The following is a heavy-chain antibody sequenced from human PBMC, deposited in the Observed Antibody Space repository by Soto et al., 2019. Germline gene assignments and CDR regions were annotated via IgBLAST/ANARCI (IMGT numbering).Heavy chain of an antibody. D-gene: IGHD2-2*01. CDR2: IYYSGST. CDR3: ARGGGERYCMSTSCPLDY. V-gene: IGHV4-61*01. CDR1: GGSVSSGSYY. J-gene: IGHJ4*02. Sequence: QVQLQESGPGLVKPSETLSLTCTVSGGSVSSGSYYWSWIRQPPGKGLEWIGYIYYSGSTNYNPSPKSRVPISGETSKNQFSLKLSSVTAADTAVYYCARGGGERYCMSTSCPLDYWGQGTLVTVSS.